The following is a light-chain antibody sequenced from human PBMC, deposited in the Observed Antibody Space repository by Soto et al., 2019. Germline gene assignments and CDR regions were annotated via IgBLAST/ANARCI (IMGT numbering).Light chain of an antibody. Sequence: DIQMTQSPSTLSASVGARVTITCRASQSISSWLAWYQQKPGKAPKLLIYKASSLESGVPSRFSGSGSGTEFTLTISSLQPDEFATYYCQQYNSYSRTFGQGTKVDI. CDR2: KAS. CDR1: QSISSW. V-gene: IGKV1-5*03. CDR3: QQYNSYSRT. J-gene: IGKJ1*01.